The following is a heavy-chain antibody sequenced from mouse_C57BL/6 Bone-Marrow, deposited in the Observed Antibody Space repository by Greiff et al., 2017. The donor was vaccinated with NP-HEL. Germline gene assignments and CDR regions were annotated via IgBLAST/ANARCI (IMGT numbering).Heavy chain of an antibody. CDR2: ISSGGSYT. V-gene: IGHV5-6*01. D-gene: IGHD2-1*01. J-gene: IGHJ2*01. CDR3: ARHRPFYYLDY. Sequence: EVKLVESGGDLVKPGGSLKLSCAASGFTFSSYGMSWVRQTPDKRLEWVATISSGGSYTYYPDSVKGRFTISRDNAKNTLYLQMSSLKSEDTAMYYCARHRPFYYLDYWGQGTTLTVSS. CDR1: GFTFSSYG.